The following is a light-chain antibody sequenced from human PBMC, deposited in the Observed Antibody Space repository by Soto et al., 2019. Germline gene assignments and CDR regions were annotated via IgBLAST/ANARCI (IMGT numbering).Light chain of an antibody. CDR3: QQYNSFPWT. V-gene: IGKV3-11*01. Sequence: EIVLTQSPATLSLSPGERATLSCRASQSVSSYLAWYQQKPGQAPRLLIYGASNRATGIPDRFSGSGSGTDFTLTISGLQPGDSATYYCQQYNSFPWTFGLGTKVDI. J-gene: IGKJ1*01. CDR1: QSVSSY. CDR2: GAS.